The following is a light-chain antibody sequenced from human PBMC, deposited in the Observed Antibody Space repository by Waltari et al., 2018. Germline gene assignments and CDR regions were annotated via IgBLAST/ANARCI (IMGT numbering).Light chain of an antibody. J-gene: IGLJ2*01. V-gene: IGLV2-14*03. Sequence: QSALTQPASVSGSPGPSITISCTGTSSEVGGYNYVSWYQQHPGKAPKLMIYDVSNRPSGVSNRFSGSKSGNTASLTISGLQAEDEADYYCSSYTSSSTLVVFGGGTKLTVL. CDR2: DVS. CDR1: SSEVGGYNY. CDR3: SSYTSSSTLVV.